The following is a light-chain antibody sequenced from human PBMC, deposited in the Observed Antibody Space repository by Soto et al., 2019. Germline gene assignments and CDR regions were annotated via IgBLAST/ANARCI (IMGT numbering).Light chain of an antibody. CDR2: GAS. CDR1: RSVGSN. CDR3: QQYNSWPRT. J-gene: IGKJ1*01. V-gene: IGKV3-15*01. Sequence: IAMTQSPATLSASLGERVTLTCRASRSVGSNFAWYQQKPGQAPRLLIYGASSMDSGVPVRFSGSGSGTEFTLTISSLQSEDFGVYYCQQYNSWPRTFGQGTKVEIK.